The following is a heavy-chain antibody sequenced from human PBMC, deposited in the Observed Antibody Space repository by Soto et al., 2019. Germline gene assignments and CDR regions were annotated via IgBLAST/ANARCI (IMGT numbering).Heavy chain of an antibody. D-gene: IGHD2-15*01. CDR1: GYTFSSFA. Sequence: QVQLVQSGAEVKKPGASVKVSYKASGYTFSSFAIHWVRQAPGQGLEWMAWINPGDGYTRLLQKFQGRVTITRDTSATTAFMELNSLTSEDTAVYYCAVGGGGTRYWGQGTLVTVSS. CDR2: INPGDGYT. J-gene: IGHJ4*02. CDR3: AVGGGGTRY. V-gene: IGHV1-3*01.